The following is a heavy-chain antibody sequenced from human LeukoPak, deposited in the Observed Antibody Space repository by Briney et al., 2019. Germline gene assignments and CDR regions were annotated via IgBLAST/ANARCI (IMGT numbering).Heavy chain of an antibody. J-gene: IGHJ4*02. CDR3: ARDVSGWSLFDY. CDR1: GYTFTSYG. V-gene: IGHV1-18*01. CDR2: INTYNGNT. D-gene: IGHD6-19*01. Sequence: ASVKVSCKASGYTFTSYGISWVRQAPGQGLEWMGWINTYNGNTNYAQKLQGRVTMTTDTFTSTAYMELRSLRSDDTAVYYCARDVSGWSLFDYWGQGTLVTVSS.